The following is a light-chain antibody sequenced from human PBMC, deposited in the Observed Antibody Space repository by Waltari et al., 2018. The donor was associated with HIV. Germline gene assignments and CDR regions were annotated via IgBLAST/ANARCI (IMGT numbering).Light chain of an antibody. V-gene: IGKV1-39*01. CDR3: QQSYSSPNS. CDR1: QSISSH. J-gene: IGKJ2*03. CDR2: AAS. Sequence: DIQMTQSPSSLSASLGDRVTITCRASQSISSHLNWYQQKPGEAPKVLIYAASSLRSDVPSRFSGSGSGTDFTLTISSLQLEDFATYYGQQSYSSPNSFGQGT.